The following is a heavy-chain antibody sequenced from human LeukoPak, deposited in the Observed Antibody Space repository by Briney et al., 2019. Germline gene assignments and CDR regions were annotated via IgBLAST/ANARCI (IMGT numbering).Heavy chain of an antibody. CDR3: ASMVAATPTWCDP. CDR2: IYYSGST. V-gene: IGHV4-59*01. J-gene: IGHJ5*02. D-gene: IGHD2-15*01. Sequence: KPSETLSLTCTVSGGSISSYYWSWIRQPPGKGLEWIGYIYYSGSTNYNPSLKSRATISVDTSKNQFSRKLSSVTASATAVNYFASMVAATPTWCDPWGQGTLVTVSS. CDR1: GGSISSYY.